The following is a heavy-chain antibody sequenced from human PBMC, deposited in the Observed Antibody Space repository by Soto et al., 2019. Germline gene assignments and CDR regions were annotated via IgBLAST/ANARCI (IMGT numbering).Heavy chain of an antibody. V-gene: IGHV3-15*01. CDR1: GFTFSNAW. Sequence: GGSLRLSCAASGFTFSNAWMSWVRQAPGKGLEWVGRIKSKTDGGTTDYAAPVKGRFTISRDDSKNTLYLQMNSLKTEDTAVYYCTTLLLRYFDWPAQVDYWGQGTLVTVSS. CDR2: IKSKTDGGTT. D-gene: IGHD3-9*01. J-gene: IGHJ4*02. CDR3: TTLLLRYFDWPAQVDY.